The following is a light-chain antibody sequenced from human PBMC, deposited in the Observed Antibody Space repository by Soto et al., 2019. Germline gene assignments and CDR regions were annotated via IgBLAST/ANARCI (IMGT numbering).Light chain of an antibody. CDR3: QQFVTSPWT. Sequence: EIVLTQSPGTLSLSPGERATLSCRASQSVSSSHLAWYYQKPGQAPRLLIYGASSRATGIPDRFSGSGSGTDFTLTISRLEPEDFAVYYCQQFVTSPWTFGQGTKVEIK. J-gene: IGKJ1*01. CDR2: GAS. CDR1: QSVSSSH. V-gene: IGKV3-20*01.